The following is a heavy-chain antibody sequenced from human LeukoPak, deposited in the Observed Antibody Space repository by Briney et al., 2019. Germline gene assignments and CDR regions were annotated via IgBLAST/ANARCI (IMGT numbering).Heavy chain of an antibody. CDR2: ISPYNGKT. CDR1: GYIFSNFFSSYG. Sequence: ASVKVSCKASGYIFSNFFSSYGITWVRQAPGQGLEWMGWISPYNGKTKFAQKLQGRVAMTTDTSTSTAYMELRSLRSDDTAVYYCARDPLPDSSGYNLPSYWGQGTLVTVSS. J-gene: IGHJ4*02. CDR3: ARDPLPDSSGYNLPSY. V-gene: IGHV1-18*01. D-gene: IGHD3-22*01.